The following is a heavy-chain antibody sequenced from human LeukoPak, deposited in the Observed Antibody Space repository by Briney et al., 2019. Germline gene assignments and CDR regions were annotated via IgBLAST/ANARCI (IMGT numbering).Heavy chain of an antibody. Sequence: PGGSLRLSCAASGFTFSTYNMNWVRQAPGKGLEWVSYISSSGSTTNYADSLKGRFTISRDNAKNSLWLQMNSLRDEDTAVYYCARGLPFYSSGWYLDYWGQGTLVTVSS. V-gene: IGHV3-48*02. J-gene: IGHJ4*02. CDR3: ARGLPFYSSGWYLDY. CDR2: ISSSGSTT. D-gene: IGHD6-19*01. CDR1: GFTFSTYN.